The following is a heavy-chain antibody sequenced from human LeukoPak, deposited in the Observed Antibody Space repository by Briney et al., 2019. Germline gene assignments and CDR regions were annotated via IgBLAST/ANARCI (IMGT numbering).Heavy chain of an antibody. CDR2: ISNNGGYT. Sequence: GGSLRLSCAASGFTFSSSAMSWVRQAPGRGLEWVSAISNNGGYTYYADSVQGRFTISRDNSKSTPCLQMNSLRAEDTAVYYCAKQLGYCSDGSCYFPYWGQGTLVTVSS. V-gene: IGHV3-23*01. D-gene: IGHD2-15*01. J-gene: IGHJ4*02. CDR1: GFTFSSSA. CDR3: AKQLGYCSDGSCYFPY.